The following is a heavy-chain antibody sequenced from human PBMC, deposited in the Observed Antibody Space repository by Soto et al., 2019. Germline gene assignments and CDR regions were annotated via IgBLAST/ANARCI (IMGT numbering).Heavy chain of an antibody. CDR2: IYYSGST. Sequence: SETLSLTCTVSGGSISSSSYYWGWIRQPPGKGLEWIGSIYYSGSTYHNPSLKSRVTISVDTSKNQFSLKLSSVTAADTAVYYCARRYCSSTSCYHIDYWGQGTLVTVSS. CDR3: ARRYCSSTSCYHIDY. J-gene: IGHJ4*02. CDR1: GGSISSSSYY. V-gene: IGHV4-39*01. D-gene: IGHD2-2*01.